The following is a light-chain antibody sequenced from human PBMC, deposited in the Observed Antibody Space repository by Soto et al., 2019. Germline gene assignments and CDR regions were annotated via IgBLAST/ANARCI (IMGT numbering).Light chain of an antibody. J-gene: IGLJ2*01. V-gene: IGLV1-40*01. CDR3: QSYDSRLSAHVV. CDR1: SSNIGAGYD. CDR2: GNS. Sequence: QSVLTQPPSVSGAPGQRVTISCTGSSSNIGAGYDVHWYQQLPGTAPKLLIYGNSNRPSGVPDRFSGSKSGTSASLAITGLQAEDDADYCCQSYDSRLSAHVVFGGGTKLTVL.